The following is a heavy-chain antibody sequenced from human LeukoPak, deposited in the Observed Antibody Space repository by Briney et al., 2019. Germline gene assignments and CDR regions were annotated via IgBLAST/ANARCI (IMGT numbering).Heavy chain of an antibody. Sequence: ASVKVSCKASGYTFTGYYMHWVRQAPGQGLELMGWINPNSGGTNYAQKFLGGVTMTRDTSISTAYMELSRLRSDDTAVYYCAREGKELSAIDYWGQGTLVTVSS. CDR3: AREGKELSAIDY. J-gene: IGHJ4*02. D-gene: IGHD3-16*02. V-gene: IGHV1-2*02. CDR1: GYTFTGYY. CDR2: INPNSGGT.